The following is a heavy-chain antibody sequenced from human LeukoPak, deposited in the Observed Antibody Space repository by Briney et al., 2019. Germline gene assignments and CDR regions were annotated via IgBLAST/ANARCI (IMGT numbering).Heavy chain of an antibody. CDR2: ISSSSSYI. V-gene: IGHV3-21*01. CDR1: GFTFSSYS. D-gene: IGHD5-12*01. CDR3: AKVARGYSGYEPFDY. J-gene: IGHJ4*02. Sequence: PGGSLRLSCAASGFTFSSYSMNWVRQAPGKGLEWVSSISSSSSYIYYADSVKGRFTISRDNAKNSLYLQMNSLRAEDTAVYYCAKVARGYSGYEPFDYWGQGTLVTVSS.